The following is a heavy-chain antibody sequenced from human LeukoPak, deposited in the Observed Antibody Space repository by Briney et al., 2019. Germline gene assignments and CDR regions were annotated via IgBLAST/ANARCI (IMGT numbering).Heavy chain of an antibody. J-gene: IGHJ4*02. CDR3: AARRVRGVWFYLDY. V-gene: IGHV3-23*01. D-gene: IGHD3-10*01. CDR1: GFTVSAYA. CDR2: IYDDNT. Sequence: GVSLRLSCAASGFTVSAYAMAWVRQAPGKGLEWVSTIYDDNTYYADSVKGRFAISTDNSKNTLYLQMNSLRVEDTAVYFCAARRVRGVWFYLDYWGQGTLVTVSS.